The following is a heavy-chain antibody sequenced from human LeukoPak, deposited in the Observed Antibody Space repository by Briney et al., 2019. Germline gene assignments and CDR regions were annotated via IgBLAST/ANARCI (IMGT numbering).Heavy chain of an antibody. CDR3: AKYCSSTSCPLGAFDI. CDR1: GYTFTGYY. J-gene: IGHJ3*02. Sequence: ASVKVSCKASGYTFTGYYMHWVRQAPGQGLEWMGWINPNSGGTNYAQKFQGRVTMTRDTSISTAYMELSRLGSDDTAVYYCAKYCSSTSCPLGAFDIWGQGTMVTVSS. CDR2: INPNSGGT. D-gene: IGHD2-2*01. V-gene: IGHV1-2*02.